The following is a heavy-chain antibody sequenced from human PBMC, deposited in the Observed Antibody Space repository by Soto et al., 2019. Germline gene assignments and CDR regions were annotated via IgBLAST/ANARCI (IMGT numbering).Heavy chain of an antibody. Sequence: ASVKVSCKASGYTFTSYAMHWVRQAPGQRLEWMGWINAGNGNTKYSQKFQGRVTITRDTSASTAYMELSSLRSEDTAVYYCAAEPNPAADGQKYYYYYYGMDVWGHGNTVTVYS. V-gene: IGHV1-3*01. CDR2: INAGNGNT. D-gene: IGHD6-13*01. CDR1: GYTFTSYA. CDR3: AAEPNPAADGQKYYYYYYGMDV. J-gene: IGHJ6*02.